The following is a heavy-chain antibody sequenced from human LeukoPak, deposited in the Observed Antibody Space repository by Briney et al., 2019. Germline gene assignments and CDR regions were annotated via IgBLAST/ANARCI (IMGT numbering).Heavy chain of an antibody. CDR3: TRDAGATGGYAFDV. D-gene: IGHD1-26*01. J-gene: IGHJ3*01. V-gene: IGHV3-33*01. Sequence: PGGSLRLSCAASEFTFSSFGMHWVRQAPGKGLEWVTVIWSDGSNKFYADSVKGRFTISRDNSKNTLYLQMNRLRVEDTAMYYCTRDAGATGGYAFDVWGQGTMVTVSS. CDR2: IWSDGSNK. CDR1: EFTFSSFG.